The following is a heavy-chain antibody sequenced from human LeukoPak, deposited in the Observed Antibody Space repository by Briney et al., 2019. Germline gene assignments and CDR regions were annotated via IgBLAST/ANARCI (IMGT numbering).Heavy chain of an antibody. Sequence: SETLSLTCTVAGGSIFTTSYYWDWIRPSPGKGLEWIGSIYYGGSAYHSPSLKSRLTVSVDTSKNQFSLRLTSVTAADTAVYYCARRVAVAGRNHFDDWGQGSLVIVSS. CDR2: IYYGGSA. V-gene: IGHV4-39*01. D-gene: IGHD6-19*01. CDR3: ARRVAVAGRNHFDD. CDR1: GGSIFTTSYY. J-gene: IGHJ4*02.